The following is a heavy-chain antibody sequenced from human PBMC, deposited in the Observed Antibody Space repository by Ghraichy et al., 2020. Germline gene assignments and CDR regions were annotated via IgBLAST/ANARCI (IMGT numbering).Heavy chain of an antibody. Sequence: SQTLSLTCTVSGGSISSYYWSWIRQPPGKGLEWIGYIYYSGSTNYNPSLKSRVTISVDTSKNQFSLKLSSVTAADTAVYYCARAGSGYYVGAFDIWGQGTMVTVSS. CDR3: ARAGSGYYVGAFDI. D-gene: IGHD3-22*01. CDR1: GGSISSYY. V-gene: IGHV4-59*01. J-gene: IGHJ3*02. CDR2: IYYSGST.